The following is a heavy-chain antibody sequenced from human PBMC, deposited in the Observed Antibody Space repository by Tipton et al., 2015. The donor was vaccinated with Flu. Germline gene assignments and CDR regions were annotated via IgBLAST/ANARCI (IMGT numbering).Heavy chain of an antibody. Sequence: TLSLTCTISGDSIRSDYYWGWIRQPPGKGLEWIGNIFHTGSTYHNPSLKSRVTISINTSKNQFSLNLRSVTAADTAIYYCARDVDDTSGYLAFEIWGQGTMVTVSS. V-gene: IGHV4-38-2*02. D-gene: IGHD3-22*01. CDR3: ARDVDDTSGYLAFEI. CDR2: IFHTGST. CDR1: GDSIRSDYY. J-gene: IGHJ3*02.